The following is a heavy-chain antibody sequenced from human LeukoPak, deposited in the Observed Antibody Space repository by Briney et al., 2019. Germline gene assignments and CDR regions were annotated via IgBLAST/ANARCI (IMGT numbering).Heavy chain of an antibody. CDR1: GFTFSSYW. CDR2: IKQDGSEK. Sequence: GGSLRLSCAASGFTFSSYWMSWVRQAPGKGLEWVANIKQDGSEKYYMDSVKGRFTISRDNAKNSLYLQMNSLRAEDTAVYYCAREYSPPYCSSTSCYAGPGYYGMDVWGQGTTVTVSS. D-gene: IGHD2-2*01. V-gene: IGHV3-7*01. CDR3: AREYSPPYCSSTSCYAGPGYYGMDV. J-gene: IGHJ6*02.